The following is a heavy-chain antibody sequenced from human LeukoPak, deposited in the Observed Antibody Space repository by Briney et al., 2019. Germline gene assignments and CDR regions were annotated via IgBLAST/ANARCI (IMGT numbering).Heavy chain of an antibody. CDR2: ISNDGSSK. Sequence: GGSLRLSCAASGFTFSSYSMNWVRQAPGKGLEWVAVISNDGSSKYYADSVKGRFTISRDNTKNTLYLQMNSLRAEDTAVYYAHSSSWGFFDYWGQGTLVTVSS. D-gene: IGHD6-13*01. CDR3: HSSSWGFFDY. V-gene: IGHV3-30*03. J-gene: IGHJ4*02. CDR1: GFTFSSYS.